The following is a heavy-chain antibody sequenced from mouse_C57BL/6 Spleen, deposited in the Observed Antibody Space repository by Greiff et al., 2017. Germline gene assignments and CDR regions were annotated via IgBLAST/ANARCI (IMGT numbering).Heavy chain of an antibody. CDR3: ATYYYGSTPFAY. D-gene: IGHD1-1*01. J-gene: IGHJ3*01. CDR1: GFSLTSYA. Sequence: QVQLQQSGPGLVAPSQSLSITCTVSGFSLTSYAISWVRQPPGKGLEWLGVIWTGGGTNYNSALKSRLSISKDNSKSQVFLKMNSLQTYDTARYYCATYYYGSTPFAYWGQGTLVTVSA. CDR2: IWTGGGT. V-gene: IGHV2-9-1*01.